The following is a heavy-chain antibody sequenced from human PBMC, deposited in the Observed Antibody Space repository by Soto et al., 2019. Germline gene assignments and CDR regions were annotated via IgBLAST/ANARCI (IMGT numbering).Heavy chain of an antibody. CDR2: IYYSGST. J-gene: IGHJ6*02. V-gene: IGHV4-39*01. CDR3: ARQPVTTAHAEYYYYGMDV. Sequence: SETLSLTCTVSGGSISSSSYYWGWIRQPPGKGLEWIGSIYYSGSTYYNPSLKSRVTISVDTSKNQFSLKLSSVTAADTAVYYCARQPVTTAHAEYYYYGMDVWGQGTTVTVSS. D-gene: IGHD4-17*01. CDR1: GGSISSSSYY.